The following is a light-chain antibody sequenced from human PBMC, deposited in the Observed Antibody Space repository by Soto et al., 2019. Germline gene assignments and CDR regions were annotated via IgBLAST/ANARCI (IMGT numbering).Light chain of an antibody. Sequence: QSVLNQPPSASGTPGQRVTISCSGSSSNIGSNTVNWYQQLPGTAPKLLIYSNNQLHSGVPDRFSGSKSGTSASLAISGLQSEDEAYYYCAAWDDSLNGVVFGGGTKLTVL. V-gene: IGLV1-44*01. J-gene: IGLJ2*01. CDR2: SNN. CDR3: AAWDDSLNGVV. CDR1: SSNIGSNT.